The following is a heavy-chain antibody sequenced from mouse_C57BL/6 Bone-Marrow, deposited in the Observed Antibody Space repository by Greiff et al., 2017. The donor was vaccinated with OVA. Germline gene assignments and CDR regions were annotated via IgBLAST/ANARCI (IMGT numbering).Heavy chain of an antibody. CDR3: ARGRSGDEYYAMDY. CDR1: GFNIKDYY. J-gene: IGHJ4*01. Sequence: VQLQQSGAELVKPGASVKLSCTASGFNIKDYYMHWVKQRTEQGLEWIGRIDPEDGETKYAAKFQGKATITADTSSNTAYLELSSLTSEDTAVYYCARGRSGDEYYAMDYWGQGTSVTVSS. D-gene: IGHD3-2*02. V-gene: IGHV14-2*01. CDR2: IDPEDGET.